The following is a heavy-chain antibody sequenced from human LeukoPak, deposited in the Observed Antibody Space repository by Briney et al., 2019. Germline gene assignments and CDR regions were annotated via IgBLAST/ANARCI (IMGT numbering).Heavy chain of an antibody. D-gene: IGHD6-19*01. V-gene: IGHV3-48*03. CDR2: ISSSGSTI. CDR1: GFTFSSYE. Sequence: TGGSLRLSCAASGFTFSSYEMNWVRQAPGKGLEWVSYISSSGSTIYYADSVKGRFTISRDNAKNSLYLQMNSLRAEDTAVYYYARPGYSSGWTFDYWGKGTLVTVSS. CDR3: ARPGYSSGWTFDY. J-gene: IGHJ4*02.